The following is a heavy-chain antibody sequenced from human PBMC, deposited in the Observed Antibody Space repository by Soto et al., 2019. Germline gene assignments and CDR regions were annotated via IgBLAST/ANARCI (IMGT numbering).Heavy chain of an antibody. Sequence: GGSLRLSCAASGFTVSSNYMSWVRQAPGKGLEWVSVIYSGGSTYYADSVKGRFTISRHNSKNTLYLQMNSLRAEDTAVYYCAAQGGYCSSTSCSYYYYYMDVWGKGTTVTVSS. CDR2: IYSGGST. CDR1: GFTVSSNY. V-gene: IGHV3-53*04. D-gene: IGHD2-2*01. J-gene: IGHJ6*03. CDR3: AAQGGYCSSTSCSYYYYYMDV.